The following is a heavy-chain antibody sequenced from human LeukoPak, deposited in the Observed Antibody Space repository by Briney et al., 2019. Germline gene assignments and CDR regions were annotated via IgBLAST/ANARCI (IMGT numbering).Heavy chain of an antibody. CDR1: GGSLSGYY. CDR2: INHSGST. Sequence: PSETLSLTCAVYGGSLSGYYWSWIRQPPGKGLEWIGEINHSGSTNYNPSLKSRVTISVDTSKNQFSLKLSSVTAADTAVYYCARTIVVVPAAGIMDVWGQGTTVTVSS. V-gene: IGHV4-34*01. D-gene: IGHD2-2*01. CDR3: ARTIVVVPAAGIMDV. J-gene: IGHJ6*02.